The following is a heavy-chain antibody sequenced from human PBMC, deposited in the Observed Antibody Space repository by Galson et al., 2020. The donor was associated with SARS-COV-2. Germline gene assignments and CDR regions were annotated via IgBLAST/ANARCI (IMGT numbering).Heavy chain of an antibody. Sequence: SGPTLVKPTQTLTLACTLSGFSLTTSGKRVSWIRQPPGKALEWPARIDWDDDKFYSTSLRTRLTISKDTSRNQVVLTMTNMGPEDTATYYCARMDGGCTRGSCYSFDYWGQGTLVTVSS. J-gene: IGHJ4*02. CDR1: GFSLTTSGKR. CDR3: ARMDGGCTRGSCYSFDY. V-gene: IGHV2-70*04. D-gene: IGHD2-2*01. CDR2: IDWDDDK.